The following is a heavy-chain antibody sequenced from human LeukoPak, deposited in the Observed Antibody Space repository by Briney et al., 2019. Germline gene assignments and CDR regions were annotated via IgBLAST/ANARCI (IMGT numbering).Heavy chain of an antibody. CDR1: GGTFSSYA. CDR3: ASSGWYSYYFDY. V-gene: IGHV1-69*13. J-gene: IGHJ4*02. D-gene: IGHD6-19*01. Sequence: ASVKVSCKASGGTFSSYAISWVRQAPGQGLEWMGGIIPIFGTANYAQKFQGRVTITADESTSTAYMELSSLRSEDTAAYYCASSGWYSYYFDYWGQGTLVTVSS. CDR2: IIPIFGTA.